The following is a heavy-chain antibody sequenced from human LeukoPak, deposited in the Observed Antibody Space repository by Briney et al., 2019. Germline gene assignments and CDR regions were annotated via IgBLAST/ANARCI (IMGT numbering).Heavy chain of an antibody. J-gene: IGHJ5*01. CDR3: ARINLWPGNWIDS. CDR2: VNQRGTI. CDR1: GGSFGDHF. V-gene: IGHV4-34*01. D-gene: IGHD2/OR15-2a*01. Sequence: SETLSLTCGLNGGSFGDHFWGWFRQSPGKGLEWIGEVNQRGTINSNPSLKSRVAISVETSKNQFSLKLTSVTAADTAVYYCARINLWPGNWIDSWGQGSLVTVSS.